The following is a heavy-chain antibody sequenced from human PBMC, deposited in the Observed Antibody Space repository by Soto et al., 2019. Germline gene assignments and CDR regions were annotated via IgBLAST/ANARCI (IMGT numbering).Heavy chain of an antibody. CDR2: IIPIFGTA. CDR1: GGTFSSYA. CDR3: ARAFMVATTKHYFDY. Sequence: QVQLVQSGAEVKKPGSSVKVSCKASGGTFSSYAISWVRQAPGQGLEWMGGIIPIFGTANYAQKFQGRVTTTAGESTSTAYMERSSLRSEDTAVYYCARAFMVATTKHYFDYWGQGTLVTVSS. D-gene: IGHD5-12*01. J-gene: IGHJ4*02. V-gene: IGHV1-69*12.